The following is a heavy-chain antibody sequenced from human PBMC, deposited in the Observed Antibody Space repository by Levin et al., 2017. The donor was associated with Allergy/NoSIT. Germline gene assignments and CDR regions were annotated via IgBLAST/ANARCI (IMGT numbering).Heavy chain of an antibody. J-gene: IGHJ4*02. D-gene: IGHD1-26*01. V-gene: IGHV3-15*07. CDR1: GFGFSDAW. CDR3: TTPSVGHYRS. CDR2: IKPKSDLETT. Sequence: GGSLRLSCAASGFGFSDAWMNWVRQAPGKGLEWVGRIKPKSDLETTDYAASVKGRFTISRDDSKNTLYLQMNSLKAEDTAVYYCTTPSVGHYRSGGQGTLVIVSS.